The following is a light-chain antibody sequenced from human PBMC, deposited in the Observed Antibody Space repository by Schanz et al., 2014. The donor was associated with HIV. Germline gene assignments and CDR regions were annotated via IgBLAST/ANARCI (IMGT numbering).Light chain of an antibody. Sequence: EVVLTQSPGSLSFSPGERATLSCRASQATVGTYLAWYQQRPGQAPRLLIYAASSRATGIPDRFSGSGSGTDFTLTISRLEPEDFAVYYCQKYNSAPWTFAQGTKVEIK. CDR1: QATVGTY. J-gene: IGKJ1*01. CDR3: QKYNSAPWT. V-gene: IGKV3-20*01. CDR2: AAS.